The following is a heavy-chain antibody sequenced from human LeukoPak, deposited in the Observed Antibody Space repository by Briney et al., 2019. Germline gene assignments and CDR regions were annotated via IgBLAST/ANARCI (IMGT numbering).Heavy chain of an antibody. CDR3: ARGGYCSSTSCSSDAFDI. CDR1: GYTFTSYA. Sequence: ASVKVSCKASGYTFTSYAIHWVRQAPGQGLEWMAWSNAGNGNTKYSQDFQGRVTITRDTSASTAYMELSSLRSEDMAVYYCARGGYCSSTSCSSDAFDIWGQGTMVTVSS. CDR2: SNAGNGNT. D-gene: IGHD2-2*01. J-gene: IGHJ3*02. V-gene: IGHV1-3*02.